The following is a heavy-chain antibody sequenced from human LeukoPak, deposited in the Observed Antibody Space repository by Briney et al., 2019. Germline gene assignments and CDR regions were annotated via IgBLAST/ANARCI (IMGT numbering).Heavy chain of an antibody. CDR3: ARSGDASG. D-gene: IGHD1-26*01. CDR2: IFHSGTT. V-gene: IGHV4-59*12. CDR1: GGSISSYY. J-gene: IGHJ4*01. Sequence: PSETLSLTCTVSGGSISSYYWSWIRQPPGKGLEWIGYIFHSGTTHYNPSLKSRVTISVDAPKNQFSLKLSSVTAADTAVYFCARSGDASGWGHGTIVTVSS.